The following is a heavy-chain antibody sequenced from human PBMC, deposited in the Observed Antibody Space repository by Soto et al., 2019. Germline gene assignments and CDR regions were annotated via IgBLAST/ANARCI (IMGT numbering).Heavy chain of an antibody. CDR1: GGTFSSYA. V-gene: IGHV1-69*13. J-gene: IGHJ5*02. Sequence: SVKVSCKASGGTFSSYAISWVRQAPGQGLEWMGGIIPIFGTANYAQKFQGRVTITADESTSTAYMELSSLRSEDTAVYYCARERITYYYDSSGPRWFDPWGQGTLVTVSS. CDR2: IIPIFGTA. CDR3: ARERITYYYDSSGPRWFDP. D-gene: IGHD3-22*01.